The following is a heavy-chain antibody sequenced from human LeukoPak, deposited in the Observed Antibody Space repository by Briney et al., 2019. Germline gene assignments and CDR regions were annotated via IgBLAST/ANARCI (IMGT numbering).Heavy chain of an antibody. V-gene: IGHV1-18*01. CDR1: RYTFTSYG. CDR3: ARSTGTAYYYYYYMDV. CDR2: ISAYNGNT. J-gene: IGHJ6*03. D-gene: IGHD1-1*01. Sequence: ASVKVSSKASRYTFTSYGISWVRPAPGQGVEWMGWISAYNGNTNYAQKLQRRVTMTTDTSTRTAYMELRSLRSDDTAVYYCARSTGTAYYYYYYMDVWGKGTTVTVSS.